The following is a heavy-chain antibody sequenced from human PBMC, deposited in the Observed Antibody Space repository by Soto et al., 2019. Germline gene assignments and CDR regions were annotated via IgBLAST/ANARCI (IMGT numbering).Heavy chain of an antibody. Sequence: GGSLRLSCAASGFSFTNFAISWVRQAPGKGLEWVSGIGASGDITWYADSVKGRLSISRDNSKNTLYLQLNSLRFEDTAVYYCAKDDFTDRGDDYFDYGGPGTRVTVS. J-gene: IGHJ4*02. CDR3: AKDDFTDRGDDYFDY. CDR1: GFSFTNFA. D-gene: IGHD2-21*02. CDR2: IGASGDIT. V-gene: IGHV3-23*01.